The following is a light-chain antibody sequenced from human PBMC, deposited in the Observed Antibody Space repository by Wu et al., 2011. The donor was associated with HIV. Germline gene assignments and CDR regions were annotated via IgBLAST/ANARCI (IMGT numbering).Light chain of an antibody. J-gene: IGKJ1*01. V-gene: IGKV1-27*01. CDR3: QQYGSSPVT. Sequence: DIQMTQSPSSLSASVGDRVTITCRASQGISNFLAWYQQKPGKPPKVLIYAASTLQSGVPSRFSGSGSGTDFTLTISRLEPEDFAVYYCQQYGSSPVTFGQGPRWKSN. CDR1: QGISNF. CDR2: AAS.